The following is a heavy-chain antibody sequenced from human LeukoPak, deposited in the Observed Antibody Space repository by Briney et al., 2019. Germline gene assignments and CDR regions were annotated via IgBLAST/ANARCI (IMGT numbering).Heavy chain of an antibody. CDR2: IYSGGST. D-gene: IGHD3-22*01. CDR1: GFTFSSFD. CDR3: ARGLYDSSGYYPYYFDY. Sequence: GGSLGLSCAASGFTFSSFDMHWVRQAPGKGLEWVSVIYSGGSTYYADSVKGRFTISRHNSKNTLYLQMNSLRAEDTAVYYCARGLYDSSGYYPYYFDYWGQGTLVTVSS. V-gene: IGHV3-53*04. J-gene: IGHJ4*02.